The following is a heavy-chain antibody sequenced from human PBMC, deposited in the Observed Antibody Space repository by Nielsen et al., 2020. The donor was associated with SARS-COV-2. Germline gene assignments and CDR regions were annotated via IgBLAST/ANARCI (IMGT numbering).Heavy chain of an antibody. J-gene: IGHJ6*02. V-gene: IGHV1-24*01. CDR2: FDPEDGET. CDR1: GYTLTELS. D-gene: IGHD6-13*01. Sequence: ASVKVSCKVSGYTLTELSMHWVRQAPGKGLEWMGGFDPEDGETIYAQKFQGRVTMTEDTSTDTAYMELSSLRSEDTAVYYCATNSSSSHNKNYYYYGMDVWGQGTTVTVSS. CDR3: ATNSSSSHNKNYYYYGMDV.